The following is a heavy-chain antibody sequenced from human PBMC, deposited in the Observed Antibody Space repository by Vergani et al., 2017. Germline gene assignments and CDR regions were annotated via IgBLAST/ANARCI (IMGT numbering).Heavy chain of an antibody. J-gene: IGHJ6*02. CDR2: IIPIFGTA. CDR1: GGTFSSYA. Sequence: QVQLVQSGAEVKKPGSSVKVSCKASGGTFSSYAISWVRQAPGQGLEWMGGIIPIFGTANYAQKFQGRVTITADESTSTAYMELSSLRSEDTAVYYCARDRIAAAADYYYYGMDVWGQGTTVIVSS. D-gene: IGHD6-13*01. CDR3: ARDRIAAAADYYYYGMDV. V-gene: IGHV1-69*01.